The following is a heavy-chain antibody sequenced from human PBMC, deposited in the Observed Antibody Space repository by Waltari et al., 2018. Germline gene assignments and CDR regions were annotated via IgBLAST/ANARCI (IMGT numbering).Heavy chain of an antibody. CDR1: GFRLHSSW. J-gene: IGHJ3*02. Sequence: EVQLVESGGGLIQPGGSLRLHCAAPGFRLHSSWLQRVRQAPGKGLVWVGRINSDGSSTSNADSVKGRFTISRDNAKNTLYLQMNSLRAEDTAMYYCASGNSHAFDIWGQGTMVTVSS. V-gene: IGHV3-74*01. CDR2: INSDGSST. CDR3: ASGNSHAFDI. D-gene: IGHD1-7*01.